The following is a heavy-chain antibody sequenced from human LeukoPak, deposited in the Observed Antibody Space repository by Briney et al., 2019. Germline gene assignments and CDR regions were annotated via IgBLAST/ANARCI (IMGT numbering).Heavy chain of an antibody. Sequence: GGSLRLSCAASGFTFSSYAMSWVRQAPGKGLEWLSHMSGSGRSIYYADSVKGRFTISRDNSENTLYLQVKSLRAEDTAVYYCAKPRDSSGYYGRPLDVWGQGTTVTVSS. CDR1: GFTFSSYA. J-gene: IGHJ6*02. D-gene: IGHD3-22*01. CDR3: AKPRDSSGYYGRPLDV. V-gene: IGHV3-23*01. CDR2: MSGSGRSI.